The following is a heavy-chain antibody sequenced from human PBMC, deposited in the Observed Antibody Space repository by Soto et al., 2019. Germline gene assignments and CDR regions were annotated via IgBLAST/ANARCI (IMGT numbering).Heavy chain of an antibody. D-gene: IGHD3-10*01. CDR1: GFTVSSNY. CDR3: ARDRRKLLWCGDNLYGMDV. CDR2: IYSGGGST. J-gene: IGHJ6*02. Sequence: EVQLVESGGGLIQPGGSLRLSCAASGFTVSSNYMSWVRQAPGKGLEWVSVIYSGGGSTYYADSVKGRFTISRDNSKNTLYLQMHSLRAEDTAVYYCARDRRKLLWCGDNLYGMDVWGQGTTVTVSS. V-gene: IGHV3-53*01.